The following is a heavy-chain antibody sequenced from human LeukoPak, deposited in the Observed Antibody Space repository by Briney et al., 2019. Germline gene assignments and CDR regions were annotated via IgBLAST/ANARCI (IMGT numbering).Heavy chain of an antibody. CDR2: INPNRGGT. CDR1: VYTFTGYF. Sequence: GASVKVSCKASVYTFTGYFMHWVRQAPGQGLEWMGWINPNRGGTNYAQKFQGRVTMTRDTSISTAYMELSGLRSDDTAVYYCAILTAVPGTSYYGMDVWGQGTTVTVSS. J-gene: IGHJ6*02. CDR3: AILTAVPGTSYYGMDV. D-gene: IGHD6-19*01. V-gene: IGHV1-2*02.